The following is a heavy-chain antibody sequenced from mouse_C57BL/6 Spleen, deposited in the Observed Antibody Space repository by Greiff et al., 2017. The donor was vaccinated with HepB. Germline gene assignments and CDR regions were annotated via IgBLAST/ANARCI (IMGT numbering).Heavy chain of an antibody. Sequence: QVQLQQPGAELVRPGTSVKLSCKASGYTFTSYWMHWVKQRPGQGLEWIGVIDPSDSYTNYNQKFKGKATLTVDTSSSTAYKQLSSLTSEDSAVYYCASQGYDAMDYWGQGTSVTVSS. J-gene: IGHJ4*01. CDR3: ASQGYDAMDY. CDR2: IDPSDSYT. CDR1: GYTFTSYW. D-gene: IGHD3-2*02. V-gene: IGHV1-59*01.